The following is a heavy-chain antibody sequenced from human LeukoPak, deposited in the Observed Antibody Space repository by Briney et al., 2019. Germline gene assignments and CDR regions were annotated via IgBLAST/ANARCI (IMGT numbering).Heavy chain of an antibody. CDR2: ISWNSGSI. V-gene: IGHV3-9*01. J-gene: IGHJ4*01. Sequence: GGSLRLSCAASGFTFDDYAMHWVRQAPGKGLEWVSGISWNSGSIGYADSVKGRFTISRDNAKNSLYLQMNRLRDDDTAMYYCVRDEAGYCSDDTCPWGHGTRSLSPQ. D-gene: IGHD2-15*01. CDR1: GFTFDDYA. CDR3: VRDEAGYCSDDTCP.